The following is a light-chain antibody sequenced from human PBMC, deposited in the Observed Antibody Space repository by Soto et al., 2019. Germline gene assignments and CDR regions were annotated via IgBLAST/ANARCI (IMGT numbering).Light chain of an antibody. Sequence: SALTQPASVSGSPGQSITISCTGTSSDVGAYNRVSWSQQHPGEVPKLIIYEVSKRPSGVSNRFSGSRSGNTASLTISGLQPEDEADYYCSSFTYSSTWVFGGGTKLTVL. CDR3: SSFTYSSTWV. CDR2: EVS. J-gene: IGLJ3*02. V-gene: IGLV2-14*01. CDR1: SSDVGAYNR.